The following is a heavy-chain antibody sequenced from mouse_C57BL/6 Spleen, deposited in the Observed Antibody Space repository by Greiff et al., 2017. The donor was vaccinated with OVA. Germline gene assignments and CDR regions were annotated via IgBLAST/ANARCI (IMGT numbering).Heavy chain of an antibody. CDR2: ISYDGSN. Sequence: EVQVVESGPGLVKPSQSLSLTCSVTGYSITSGYYWNWIRQFPGNKLEWMGYISYDGSNNYNPSLKNRISITRDTSKNQFFLKLNSVTTEDTATYYCAIYGNFYFDYWGQGTTLTVSS. CDR1: GYSITSGYY. V-gene: IGHV3-6*01. D-gene: IGHD2-1*01. CDR3: AIYGNFYFDY. J-gene: IGHJ2*01.